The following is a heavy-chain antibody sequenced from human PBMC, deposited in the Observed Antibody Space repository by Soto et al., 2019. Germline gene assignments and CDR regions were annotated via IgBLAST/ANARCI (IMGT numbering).Heavy chain of an antibody. D-gene: IGHD6-19*01. CDR2: IYYSGST. Sequence: HLQLQDSGPGLVKPSETLSLTCTVSGGSISSSSYYWGWIRQPPGKGLEWIGSIYYSGSTYYNPSLKSRVTISVDTSKNQFSLKLSSVPAADTAIYYCARLAGYSSGWYSFDYWGQGTLVTVSS. CDR1: GGSISSSSYY. J-gene: IGHJ4*02. V-gene: IGHV4-39*01. CDR3: ARLAGYSSGWYSFDY.